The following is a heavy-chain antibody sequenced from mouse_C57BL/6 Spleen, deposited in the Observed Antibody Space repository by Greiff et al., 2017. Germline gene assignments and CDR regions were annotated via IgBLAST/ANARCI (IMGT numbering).Heavy chain of an antibody. D-gene: IGHD4-1*01. CDR2: IYPGDGDT. CDR1: GYAFSSYW. J-gene: IGHJ4*01. CDR3: ARWKLCLYAMDY. V-gene: IGHV1-80*01. Sequence: QVQLQQSGAELVKPGASVKISCKASGYAFSSYWMNWVKQRPGKGLEWIGQIYPGDGDTNYNGKFKGKATLTVDKSSSTAYMELRSLTSEDTAVYYCARWKLCLYAMDYWGQGTSVTVSS.